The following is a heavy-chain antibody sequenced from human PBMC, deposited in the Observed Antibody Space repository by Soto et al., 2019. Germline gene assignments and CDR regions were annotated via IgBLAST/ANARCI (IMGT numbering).Heavy chain of an antibody. CDR2: IYYSGST. V-gene: IGHV4-61*01. Sequence: QLQESGPGLVKPSETLSLTCTVSGGSVNSGSYYWSWIRQAPGKGLEWIGYIYYSGSTNSNPSHKSRVTMSLDTATNQFSLKRSSVTAADTAVYYCARDSSMTYYYGMDVWGQGTTVTVSS. CDR3: ARDSSMTYYYGMDV. J-gene: IGHJ6*02. CDR1: GGSVNSGSYY.